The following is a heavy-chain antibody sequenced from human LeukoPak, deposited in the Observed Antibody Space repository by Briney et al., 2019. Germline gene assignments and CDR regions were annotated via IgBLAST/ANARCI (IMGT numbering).Heavy chain of an antibody. Sequence: ETLSLTCAVYGGSFSGYYWSWIRQPPGKGLEWVGRIKSKTDGGTTDYAAPVKGRFTISRDDSKNTLYLQMNSLKTEDTAVYYCSTTYYYDSSEGYWGQGTLVTVSS. CDR3: STTYYYDSSEGY. CDR2: IKSKTDGGTT. D-gene: IGHD3-22*01. J-gene: IGHJ4*02. CDR1: GGSFSGYY. V-gene: IGHV3-15*07.